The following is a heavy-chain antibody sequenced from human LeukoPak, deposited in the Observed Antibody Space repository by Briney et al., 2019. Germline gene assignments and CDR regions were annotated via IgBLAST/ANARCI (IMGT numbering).Heavy chain of an antibody. D-gene: IGHD3-22*01. CDR1: GFTFSSYW. J-gene: IGHJ3*02. CDR2: IKQDGSEK. CDR3: ARVDTMIVVRGAFDI. V-gene: IGHV3-7*01. Sequence: GGSLRLSCAASGFTFSSYWMSWVRQAPGKGLEWVANIKQDGSEKYYVDSVKGRFTISRDNAKNSLYLQMNSLRAEDTAVYYCARVDTMIVVRGAFDIWGQGTMVNVSS.